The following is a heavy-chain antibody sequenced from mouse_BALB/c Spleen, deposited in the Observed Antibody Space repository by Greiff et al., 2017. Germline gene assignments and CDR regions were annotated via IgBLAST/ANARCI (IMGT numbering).Heavy chain of an antibody. CDR1: GFTFSSYA. Sequence: EVKVEESGGGLVKPGGSLKLSCAASGFTFSSYAMSWVRQTPEKRLEWVASISRGGSTYYPDSVKGRFTISRDNARNILYLQMSSLRSEDTAMYYCARGRRGYYFDYWGQGTTLTVSS. V-gene: IGHV5-6-5*01. CDR3: ARGRRGYYFDY. CDR2: ISRGGST. J-gene: IGHJ2*01. D-gene: IGHD2-12*01.